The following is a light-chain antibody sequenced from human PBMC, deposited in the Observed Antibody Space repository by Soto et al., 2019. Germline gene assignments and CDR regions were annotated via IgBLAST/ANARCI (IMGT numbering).Light chain of an antibody. CDR1: HNLIKW. V-gene: IGKV1-6*01. CDR2: GVS. Sequence: IQMTQSPTTLSACVGDRVTITCRASHNLIKWLAWYQQKPGKAPKLVIYGVSHLQSGVPSRFSGSGFGTDFSLTISSLQPEDSATYYCLQDYNYPLTFGGGTKVDI. CDR3: LQDYNYPLT. J-gene: IGKJ4*01.